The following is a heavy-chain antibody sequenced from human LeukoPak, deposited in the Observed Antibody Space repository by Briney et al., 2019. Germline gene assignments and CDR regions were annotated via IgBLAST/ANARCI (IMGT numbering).Heavy chain of an antibody. CDR3: ARVGDYALKD. D-gene: IGHD3-16*01. J-gene: IGHJ4*02. V-gene: IGHV4-59*01. CDR2: IYNSGST. Sequence: SETLSLTCTVSGDSISIYYWSWIRQPPGKGLEWIGYIYNSGSTNYNPSLKSRVTISVDTSKNQFSLKLTSVTAADTAVYYCARVGDYALKDWGQGTLVTVSS. CDR1: GDSISIYY.